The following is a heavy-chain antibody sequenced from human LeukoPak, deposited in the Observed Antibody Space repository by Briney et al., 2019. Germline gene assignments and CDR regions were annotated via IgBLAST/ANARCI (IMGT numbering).Heavy chain of an antibody. D-gene: IGHD2-2*01. CDR2: IRYDGSNK. Sequence: GGSLRLSCAASGFTFSSYGMHWVRQAPGKGLEWVAFIRYDGSNKYYADSVKGRFTISRDNSKNTLYLQVNSLRAEDTAVYYCAKGGGCSSTSCGYYFDYWGQGTLVTVSS. V-gene: IGHV3-30*02. J-gene: IGHJ4*02. CDR3: AKGGGCSSTSCGYYFDY. CDR1: GFTFSSYG.